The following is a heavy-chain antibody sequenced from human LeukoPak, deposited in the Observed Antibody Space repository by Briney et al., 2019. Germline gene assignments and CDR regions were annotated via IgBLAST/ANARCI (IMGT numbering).Heavy chain of an antibody. CDR1: GFTFSSYA. D-gene: IGHD3-16*01. V-gene: IGHV3-23*01. J-gene: IGHJ4*02. Sequence: GGSLRLSCAASGFTFSSYAMSWVRQAPGKGLEWVSAISGSGGSTYYADSVKGRFTISRDNSKNTLYLQMNSLRPEDTAVYYSALDSNKGELILLVHYWGQGTVVTVSS. CDR3: ALDSNKGELILLVHY. CDR2: ISGSGGST.